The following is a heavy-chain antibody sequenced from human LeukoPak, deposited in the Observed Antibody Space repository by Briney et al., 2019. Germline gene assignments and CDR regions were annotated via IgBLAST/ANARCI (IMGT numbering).Heavy chain of an antibody. CDR3: ARYGSGAYALDV. CDR1: GGSISTYY. CDR2: IHYSGST. D-gene: IGHD3-10*01. V-gene: IGHV4-59*08. Sequence: PSETLSLTCTVSGGSISTYYWSWIRQPPGKGLEWIAHIHYSGSTKYNPSLKSRVTISVDTSKNQFSLKLCSVTAADTAVYYCARYGSGAYALDVWGQGTMVTVSS. J-gene: IGHJ3*01.